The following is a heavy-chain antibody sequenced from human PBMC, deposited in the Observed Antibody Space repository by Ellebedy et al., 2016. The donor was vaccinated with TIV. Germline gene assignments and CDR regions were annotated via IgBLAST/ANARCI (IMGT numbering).Heavy chain of an antibody. CDR1: NGPISSYY. CDR2: MYYSGST. Sequence: MPSETLSLTCTVSNGPISSYYWSWIRQPPGKGLEWIGYMYYSGSTTYNPSLKSRVTISVDTSKNQFSLKLSSVTAADTAVYYCARDGFVGALDYWGQGALVTVSS. V-gene: IGHV4-59*01. D-gene: IGHD1-26*01. J-gene: IGHJ4*02. CDR3: ARDGFVGALDY.